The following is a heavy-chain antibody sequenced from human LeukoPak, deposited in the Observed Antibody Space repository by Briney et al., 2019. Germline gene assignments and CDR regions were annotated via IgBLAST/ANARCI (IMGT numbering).Heavy chain of an antibody. Sequence: GGSLRLSCAASGFTFSSYAMHWVRQAPGKGLEWVSVIYSGGSTYYADSVKGRFTISRDNSKNTLYLQMNSLRAEDTAVYYCARERGAYWGQGTLVTVSS. CDR3: ARERGAY. D-gene: IGHD1-26*01. CDR1: GFTFSSYA. V-gene: IGHV3-53*01. CDR2: IYSGGST. J-gene: IGHJ4*02.